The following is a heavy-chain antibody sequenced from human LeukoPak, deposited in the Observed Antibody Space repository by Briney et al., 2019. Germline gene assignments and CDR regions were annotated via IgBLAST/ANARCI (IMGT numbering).Heavy chain of an antibody. CDR2: IVVGSGNT. CDR1: GFTFTSSA. J-gene: IGHJ4*02. CDR3: AADEGGYSGSDFDY. V-gene: IGHV1-58*02. D-gene: IGHD1-26*01. Sequence: SVKVSCKASGFTFTSSAMHWVRQARGQRLEWIGWIVVGSGNTNYAQKFQERVTITRDMSTSTAYMELSSLRSEDTAVYYCAADEGGYSGSDFDYWGQGTLVTVSS.